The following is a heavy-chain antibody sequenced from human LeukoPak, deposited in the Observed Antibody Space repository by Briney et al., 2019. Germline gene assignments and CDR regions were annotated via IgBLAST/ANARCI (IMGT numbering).Heavy chain of an antibody. CDR1: GGSISSSIYY. V-gene: IGHV4-39*07. Sequence: KASETLSLTCTVSGGSISSSIYYWGWIRQPPGKGLEWIGSIYYSGSTYYNPSLKSRVTISVDTSKNQFSLKLRSVTAADTAVYYCARDRMGTVMVPIDYWGQGTLVTVSS. CDR2: IYYSGST. CDR3: ARDRMGTVMVPIDY. J-gene: IGHJ4*02. D-gene: IGHD5-18*01.